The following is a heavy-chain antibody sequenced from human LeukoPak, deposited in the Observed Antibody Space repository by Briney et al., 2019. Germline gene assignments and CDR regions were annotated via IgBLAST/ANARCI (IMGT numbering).Heavy chain of an antibody. J-gene: IGHJ5*02. CDR2: IYHSGST. Sequence: SETLSLTCTVSGYSISSGYYWGWIRQPPGKGLEWIGSIYHSGSTYYNPSLKSRVTISVDTSKNQFSLKLSSVTAADTAVYYCAREGYYDFWSGYYERLNWFDPWGQGTLVTASS. V-gene: IGHV4-38-2*02. CDR1: GYSISSGYY. D-gene: IGHD3-3*01. CDR3: AREGYYDFWSGYYERLNWFDP.